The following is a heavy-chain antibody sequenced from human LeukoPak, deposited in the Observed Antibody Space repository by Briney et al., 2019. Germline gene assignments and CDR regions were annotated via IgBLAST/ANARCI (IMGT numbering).Heavy chain of an antibody. Sequence: GGSLRLSCAASGFTFSSYGMHWVRQAPGKGLEWVAVISYDGSNKYYADSVKGRFTISRDNSKNTLYLQMNSLRAEDTAVYYCARGASYEDYWGQGTLVTVSS. CDR2: ISYDGSNK. CDR3: ARGASYEDY. J-gene: IGHJ4*02. D-gene: IGHD2-21*01. CDR1: GFTFSSYG. V-gene: IGHV3-30*03.